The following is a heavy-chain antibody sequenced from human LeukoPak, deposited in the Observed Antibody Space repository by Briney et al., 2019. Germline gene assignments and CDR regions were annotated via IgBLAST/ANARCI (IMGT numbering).Heavy chain of an antibody. D-gene: IGHD2-2*01. CDR2: IFHSGST. J-gene: IGHJ4*02. V-gene: IGHV4-38-2*02. CDR3: AREQSASCDY. Sequence: SETLSLTCAVSGYSISSGYYWDWIRLPPGKGLEWIGSIFHSGSTYYTPSLKSRVTISVDTSKNQFSLKLTSVTAADTAVYYCAREQSASCDYWGQGTLVTVSS. CDR1: GYSISSGYY.